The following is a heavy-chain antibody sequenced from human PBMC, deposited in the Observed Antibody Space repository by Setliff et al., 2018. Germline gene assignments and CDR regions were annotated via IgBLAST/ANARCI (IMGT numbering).Heavy chain of an antibody. J-gene: IGHJ4*02. V-gene: IGHV3-33*03. D-gene: IGHD2-15*01. CDR3: AKDRGTGYCSGGSCYLFEH. CDR2: ILYDGSNE. Sequence: PGGSLRLSCVASGFTFSSYGMHWVRQAPGKGLEWVAVILYDGSNEFYADSVRGRFTISRDNSKNMLYLQMDSLRVEDTAVYYCAKDRGTGYCSGGSCYLFEHWGQGVQVTVSS. CDR1: GFTFSSYG.